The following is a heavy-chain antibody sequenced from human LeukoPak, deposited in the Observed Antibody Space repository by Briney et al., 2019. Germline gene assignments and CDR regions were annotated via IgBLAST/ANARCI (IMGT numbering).Heavy chain of an antibody. D-gene: IGHD4-17*01. CDR3: AREVHGFDS. CDR1: AFTVSSNY. J-gene: IGHJ5*01. V-gene: IGHV3-66*01. CDR2: LYSGGYT. Sequence: GGSLRLSCAASAFTVSSNYMNWVRPAPGKGMEWVSVLYSGGYTYYTDPVRGVFTISRYNPTNTLYLQMSSLRPEETGVYYCAREVHGFDSWGEGTLVTVSS.